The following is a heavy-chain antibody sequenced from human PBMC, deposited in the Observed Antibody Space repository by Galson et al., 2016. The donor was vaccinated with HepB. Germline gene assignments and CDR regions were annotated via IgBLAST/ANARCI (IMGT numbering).Heavy chain of an antibody. CDR1: GFTFSRFW. CDR3: ARYGDEAGWNFHQ. CDR2: IKEDGSKP. J-gene: IGHJ1*01. D-gene: IGHD6-19*01. Sequence: SLRLSCAASGFTFSRFWMNWVRQAPGKGLAWVASIKEDGSKPFYADSVKGRFTISRDNVENSLSLQMNSLRAEDTAVYYCARYGDEAGWNFHQWGQGTLVTVSS. V-gene: IGHV3-7*03.